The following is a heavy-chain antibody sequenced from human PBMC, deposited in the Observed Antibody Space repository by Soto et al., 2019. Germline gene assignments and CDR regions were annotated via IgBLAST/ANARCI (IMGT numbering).Heavy chain of an antibody. CDR1: GDSVSSGNYF. CDR3: ARTDSRGSWAAWF. J-gene: IGHJ4*02. Sequence: PSETLSLTCIVSGDSVSSGNYFWSWMRQPPGKGLEWIAFVSNSGDTNYNPSLKSRVTISVDTSKNQFSLKLTSVTAADTAVYHCARTDSRGSWAAWFWGQGILVTVSS. V-gene: IGHV4-61*01. CDR2: VSNSGDT. D-gene: IGHD3-22*01.